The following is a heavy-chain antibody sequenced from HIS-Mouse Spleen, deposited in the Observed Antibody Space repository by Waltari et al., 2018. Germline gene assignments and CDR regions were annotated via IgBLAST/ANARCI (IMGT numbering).Heavy chain of an antibody. Sequence: QVPLVEFGGGVVQLGRSRRPPCAASGVDSSSYGMHWVRQAPGKGLEWVAVISYDGSNKYYADSVKGRFTISRDNSKNTLYLQMNSLRAEDTAVYYCAKDKHHAFDYWGQGTLVTVSS. J-gene: IGHJ4*02. CDR2: ISYDGSNK. V-gene: IGHV3-30*18. CDR3: AKDKHHAFDY. CDR1: GVDSSSYG.